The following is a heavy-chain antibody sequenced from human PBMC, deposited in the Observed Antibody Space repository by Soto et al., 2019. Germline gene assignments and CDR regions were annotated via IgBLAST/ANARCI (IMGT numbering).Heavy chain of an antibody. CDR3: AKAYFDILTGYFGDY. J-gene: IGHJ4*02. CDR2: MSNSGSRT. CDR1: GFRFSNYA. Sequence: VQLLESGGGLVQPGGSLRLSCAASGFRFSNYAMSWVRQAPGKGLEWVSGMSNSGSRTYYADSVKGRFIISRDNSKNTLYLQMNSLRPEDTAVYYCAKAYFDILTGYFGDYWGQGTLVSVSS. V-gene: IGHV3-23*01. D-gene: IGHD3-9*01.